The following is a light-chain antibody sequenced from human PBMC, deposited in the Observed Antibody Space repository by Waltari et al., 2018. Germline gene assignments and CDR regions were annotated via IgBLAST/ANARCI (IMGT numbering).Light chain of an antibody. Sequence: SYELTQPPSVSVSPGQTATITCSGDKLGDKYSSWYQQKPGQSPVLVIYQVTKRPSGIPGRFSGANSGNTATLTISGTQSMDEGDYYCQAWDSLTASVVFGGGTKLTVL. J-gene: IGLJ2*01. CDR1: KLGDKY. CDR3: QAWDSLTASVV. CDR2: QVT. V-gene: IGLV3-1*01.